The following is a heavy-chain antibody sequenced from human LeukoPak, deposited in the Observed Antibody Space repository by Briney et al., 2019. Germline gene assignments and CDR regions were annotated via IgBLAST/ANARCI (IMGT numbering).Heavy chain of an antibody. V-gene: IGHV3-33*01. D-gene: IGHD6-13*01. J-gene: IGHJ4*02. CDR3: ARLLGSCIDY. Sequence: PGRSLRLSCAASGFTFSSHGMHWVRQAPGKGLEWVAVIWYDGNNKYYSDSVKGRFTISRDNSKNTLYLQMNSLGAEDTAVYYCARLLGSCIDYWGQGTLVSVSS. CDR2: IWYDGNNK. CDR1: GFTFSSHG.